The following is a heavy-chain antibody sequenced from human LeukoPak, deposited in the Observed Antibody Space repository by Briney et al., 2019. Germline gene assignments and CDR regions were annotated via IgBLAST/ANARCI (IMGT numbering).Heavy chain of an antibody. CDR1: GFTFSASA. CDR3: ARGNTIFGASRWFDP. CDR2: VAYDGNSK. J-gene: IGHJ5*02. V-gene: IGHV3-30-3*01. Sequence: GRSLRLSCAASGFTFSASAMHWVRQAPGKGLEWVAVVAYDGNSKYYADSVKGRFTISRDNSKNTLYLQMNNLRSEDTALYHCARGNTIFGASRWFDPWGQGTLVTVSS. D-gene: IGHD3-3*01.